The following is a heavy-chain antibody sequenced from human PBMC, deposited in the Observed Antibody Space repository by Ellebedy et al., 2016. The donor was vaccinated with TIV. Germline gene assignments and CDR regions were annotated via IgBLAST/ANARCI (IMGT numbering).Heavy chain of an antibody. CDR2: ISAYNGNT. CDR3: ARDQYYYDSSGYLGDAFDI. Sequence: ASVKVSCKASGYTFTSYGISWVRQAPGQGLEWMGWISAYNGNTNYSQKLQGRVTMTTDTSTSTAYMELRSLRSDDTAVYYCARDQYYYDSSGYLGDAFDIWGQGTMVTVSS. CDR1: GYTFTSYG. J-gene: IGHJ3*02. D-gene: IGHD3-22*01. V-gene: IGHV1-18*01.